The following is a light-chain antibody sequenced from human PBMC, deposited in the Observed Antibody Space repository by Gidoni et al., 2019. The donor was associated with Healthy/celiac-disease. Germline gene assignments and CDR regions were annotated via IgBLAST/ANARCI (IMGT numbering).Light chain of an antibody. CDR2: DVS. CDR1: SSDVGGYNY. V-gene: IGLV2-14*01. CDR3: SSYTSSSTLYV. Sequence: QSALTQPPSVSGSPGQSITISGTGTSSDVGGYNYVSWYQQHPVKAPKLMIYDVSNRPSGVSNRFSGSKSGTTASLTISGLQAEDEADYYCSSYTSSSTLYVFGTGTKVTVL. J-gene: IGLJ1*01.